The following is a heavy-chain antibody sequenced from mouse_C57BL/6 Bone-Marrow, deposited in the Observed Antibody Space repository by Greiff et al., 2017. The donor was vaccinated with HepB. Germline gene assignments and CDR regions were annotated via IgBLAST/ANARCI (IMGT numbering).Heavy chain of an antibody. CDR1: GFSFNTYA. Sequence: EVQLVESGGGLVQPKGSLKLSCAASGFSFNTYAMNWVRQAPGKGLEWVARIRSKSNNYATYYADSVKDRFTISRDDSESMLYLQMNNLKTEDTAMYYCVRAYYSNYWFAYWGQGTLVTVSA. J-gene: IGHJ3*01. CDR2: IRSKSNNYAT. V-gene: IGHV10-1*01. CDR3: VRAYYSNYWFAY. D-gene: IGHD2-5*01.